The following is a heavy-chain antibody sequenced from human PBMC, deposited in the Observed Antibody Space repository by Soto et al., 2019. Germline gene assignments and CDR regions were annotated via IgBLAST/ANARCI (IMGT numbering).Heavy chain of an antibody. CDR1: GFTVSSNY. J-gene: IGHJ4*02. V-gene: IGHV3-53*02. CDR2: IYSGGST. Sequence: EVQLVETGGGLIQPGGSLRLSCAASGFTVSSNYMSWVRQAPGKGLEWVSVIYSGGSTYYADSVKGRFTISRDNSKNTLYLQLNSLRAEDTAVYYCAREGRGWHYFDYWGQGTLVSVSS. CDR3: AREGRGWHYFDY. D-gene: IGHD6-19*01.